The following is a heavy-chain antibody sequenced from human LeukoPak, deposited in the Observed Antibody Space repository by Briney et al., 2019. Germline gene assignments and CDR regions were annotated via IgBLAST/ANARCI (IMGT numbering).Heavy chain of an antibody. Sequence: GGSLRLSCAASGFTFSSYGMYWVRQAPGKGLEWVAVISYDGSNKYYADSVKGRSTISRDNSKNTLYLQMNSLRAEDTAVYYCAKILPDTVTADYWGQGTLVTVSS. J-gene: IGHJ4*02. D-gene: IGHD4-11*01. CDR1: GFTFSSYG. CDR2: ISYDGSNK. V-gene: IGHV3-30*18. CDR3: AKILPDTVTADY.